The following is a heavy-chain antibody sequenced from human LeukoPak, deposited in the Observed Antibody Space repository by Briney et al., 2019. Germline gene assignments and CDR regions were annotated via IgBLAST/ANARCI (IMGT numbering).Heavy chain of an antibody. D-gene: IGHD1-26*01. CDR2: ISSSSSYI. J-gene: IGHJ3*02. V-gene: IGHV3-21*01. CDR1: GFTFSSYS. Sequence: GGSLRLSCAASGFTFSSYSMNWVRQAPGKGLEWVSSISSSSSYIYYADSVKGRFTISRDNAKNSLYLQMNSLRAEDTAVYYCATDWGSGSYSGASDIWGQGTMVTVSS. CDR3: ATDWGSGSYSGASDI.